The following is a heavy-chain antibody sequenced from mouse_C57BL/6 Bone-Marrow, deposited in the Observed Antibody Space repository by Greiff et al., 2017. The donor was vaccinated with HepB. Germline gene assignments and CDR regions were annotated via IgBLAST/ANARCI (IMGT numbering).Heavy chain of an antibody. V-gene: IGHV1-63*01. D-gene: IGHD1-1*01. Sequence: QVQLQQSGAELVRPGTSVKMSCKASGYTFTNYWIGWAKQRPGHGLEWFGDIYPGGGYTNYNEKFKGKATLTTDKSSSTAYMQVSSLTSEDSAIYYCYYYGLCFDYWGQGTTLTVSS. J-gene: IGHJ2*01. CDR3: YYYGLCFDY. CDR1: GYTFTNYW. CDR2: IYPGGGYT.